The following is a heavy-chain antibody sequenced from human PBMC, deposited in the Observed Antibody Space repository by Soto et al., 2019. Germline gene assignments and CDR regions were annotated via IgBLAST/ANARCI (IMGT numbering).Heavy chain of an antibody. CDR2: IYWNDDK. Sequence: GSTLVNPTQTLTLTCTFSGFSLSTSGVGVGWIRQPPGKALEWLALIYWNDDKRYSPSLKSRLTITKDTSKNLVVLTMTNMDPVDTATFYRAHRLGRSSVFDYWGQGTLVTVSS. CDR1: GFSLSTSGVG. V-gene: IGHV2-5*01. CDR3: AHRLGRSSVFDY. J-gene: IGHJ4*02. D-gene: IGHD6-6*01.